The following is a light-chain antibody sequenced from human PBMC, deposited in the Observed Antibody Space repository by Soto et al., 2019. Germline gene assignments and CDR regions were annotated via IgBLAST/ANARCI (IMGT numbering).Light chain of an antibody. CDR1: QSISGN. J-gene: IGKJ3*01. CDR3: QHYNNWPPGIT. V-gene: IGKV3D-15*01. CDR2: APY. Sequence: EIVMTQSPAPRYVSPGERATLSCWASQSISGNLAWYQQKPGQAPRVLSYAPYTRPTGIHGRFSGIGSGTEFTLTIRNQQSGDFAVYYCQHYNNWPPGITFGPGTRVQI.